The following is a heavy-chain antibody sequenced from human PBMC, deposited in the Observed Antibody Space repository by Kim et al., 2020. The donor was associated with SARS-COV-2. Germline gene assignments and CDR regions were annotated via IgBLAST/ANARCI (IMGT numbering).Heavy chain of an antibody. V-gene: IGHV3-30*18. CDR2: ISYDGSNK. D-gene: IGHD3-10*01. CDR3: AKESGSGSYYAWTYYYYGMDV. Sequence: GGSLRLSCAASGFTFSSYGMHWVRQAPGKGLEWVAVISYDGSNKYYADSGKGRFTISRDNSKNTLYLQMNSLRAEETAVYYCAKESGSGSYYAWTYYYYGMDVWGQGTTVTVSS. J-gene: IGHJ6*02. CDR1: GFTFSSYG.